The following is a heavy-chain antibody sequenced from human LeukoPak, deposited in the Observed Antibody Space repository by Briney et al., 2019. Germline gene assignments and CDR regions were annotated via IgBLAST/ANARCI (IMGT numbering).Heavy chain of an antibody. CDR1: GYSLTTYG. Sequence: ASVKVSCKASGYSLTTYGITWVRQAPGQGLEWVAWISTSNGDTDYAQKVQGRVTLTTDTSTSTVYMELRSLRSDDTAVYYCARGIYCGFWGQGTLVTVSS. CDR3: ARGIYCGF. CDR2: ISTSNGDT. V-gene: IGHV1-18*01. J-gene: IGHJ4*02.